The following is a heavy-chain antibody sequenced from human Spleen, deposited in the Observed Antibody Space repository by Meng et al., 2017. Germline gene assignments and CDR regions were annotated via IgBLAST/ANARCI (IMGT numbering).Heavy chain of an antibody. V-gene: IGHV3-33*01. CDR2: IWYDGTTK. J-gene: IGHJ4*02. CDR1: GFTFSNYG. Sequence: GESLKISCAASGFTFSNYGMHWVRQAPGKGLEWVADIWYDGTTKYYADSVKGRFSISRDNSRNTLYLEMNSLRAEDTAVYYCARDGPYGSGSYSDYWGQGTLVTVSS. D-gene: IGHD3-10*01. CDR3: ARDGPYGSGSYSDY.